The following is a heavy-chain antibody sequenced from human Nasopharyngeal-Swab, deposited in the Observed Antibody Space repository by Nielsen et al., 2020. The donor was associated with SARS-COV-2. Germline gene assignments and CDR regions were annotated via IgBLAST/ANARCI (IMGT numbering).Heavy chain of an antibody. CDR2: IYYSGST. D-gene: IGHD1-26*01. CDR3: ARDRVGAKGMDV. V-gene: IGHV4-31*03. Sequence: LRLSCTVSGGSISSGGYYWSWIRQHPGKGLEWIGYIYYSGSTYYNPSLKSRVTISVDTSKNQFSLKLSSVTAADTAVYYCARDRVGAKGMDVWGQGTTVTVSS. CDR1: GGSISSGGYY. J-gene: IGHJ6*02.